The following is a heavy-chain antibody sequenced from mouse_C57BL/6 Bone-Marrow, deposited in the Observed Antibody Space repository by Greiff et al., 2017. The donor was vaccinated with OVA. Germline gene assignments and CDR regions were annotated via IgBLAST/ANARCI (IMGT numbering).Heavy chain of an antibody. V-gene: IGHV2-3*01. CDR1: GFSLPSYG. CDR2: IWGDGST. J-gene: IGHJ3*01. D-gene: IGHD1-1*01. CDR3: AKEGYYGSPSPAWVAY. Sequence: VKVVESGPGLVAPSQSLSITCTVLGFSLPSYGVSWVRQPPGTGLEWLGAIWGDGSTNYHSALISSLSISTDNSKSLVFLKLNRLQTDDTATYYCAKEGYYGSPSPAWVAYWGQGTLVTVSA.